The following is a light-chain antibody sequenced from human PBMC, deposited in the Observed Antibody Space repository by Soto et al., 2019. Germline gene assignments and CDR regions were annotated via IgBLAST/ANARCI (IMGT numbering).Light chain of an antibody. CDR2: GAT. CDR3: QQYIKWPRT. CDR1: QSFSFL. J-gene: IGKJ1*01. Sequence: EVVLTQSPGTLSLSAGERATITXRASQSFSFLFAWYQQKPVQAPXLXXHGATTRATGIPARFSGSGCRTEFTLTVSSLRTEDLALYYAQQYIKWPRTFGQGTKV. V-gene: IGKV3-15*01.